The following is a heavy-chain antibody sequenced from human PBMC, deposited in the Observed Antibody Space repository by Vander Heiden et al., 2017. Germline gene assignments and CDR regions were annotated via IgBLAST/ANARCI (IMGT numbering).Heavy chain of an antibody. CDR1: GFTFDDYT. CDR2: ISWDGGTT. Sequence: EVHLVESGGVVVQPGGSLRLSCAASGFTFDDYTMHWVRQAPGKGLEWVSHISWDGGTTFYADSVKGRFTISRDNSKNSLYLYMNSLRTEDTAFYYCAKDSGADWYFDLWGRGTLVTVSS. V-gene: IGHV3-43*01. CDR3: AKDSGADWYFDL. J-gene: IGHJ2*01. D-gene: IGHD1-26*01.